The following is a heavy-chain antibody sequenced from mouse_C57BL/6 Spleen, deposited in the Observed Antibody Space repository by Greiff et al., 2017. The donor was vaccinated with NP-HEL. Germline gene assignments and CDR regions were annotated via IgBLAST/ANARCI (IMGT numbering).Heavy chain of an antibody. CDR2: ISYDGSN. D-gene: IGHD1-1*02. V-gene: IGHV3-6*01. CDR3: ARGGYFDV. Sequence: EVKLQESGPGLVKPSQSLSLTCSVTGYSITSGYYWNWIRQFPGNTLEWMGYISYDGSNNYNPSLKNRISITRDTSKNQFFLKLNSVTTEDTATYYCARGGYFDVWGTGTTVTVSS. CDR1: GYSITSGYY. J-gene: IGHJ1*03.